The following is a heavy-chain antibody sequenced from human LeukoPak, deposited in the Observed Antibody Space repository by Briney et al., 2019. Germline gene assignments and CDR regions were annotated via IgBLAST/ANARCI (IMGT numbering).Heavy chain of an antibody. CDR2: IKSKTDGGTT. Sequence: PGGSLRLSCAASGFTFSDYYMSWIRQAPGKGLEWVGRIKSKTDGGTTDYAAPVKGRFTISRDDSKNTLYLQMNSLKTEDTAVYYCTTDGLAYCGGDCYSGFDYWGQGTLVTVSS. J-gene: IGHJ4*02. CDR3: TTDGLAYCGGDCYSGFDY. V-gene: IGHV3-15*01. CDR1: GFTFSDYY. D-gene: IGHD2-21*02.